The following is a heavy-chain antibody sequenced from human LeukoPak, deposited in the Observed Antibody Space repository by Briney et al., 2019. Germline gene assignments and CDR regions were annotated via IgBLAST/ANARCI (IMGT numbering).Heavy chain of an antibody. CDR2: IYYSGST. CDR3: ARTICGGSCYFDY. D-gene: IGHD2-15*01. J-gene: IGHJ4*02. V-gene: IGHV4-30-4*01. Sequence: SETLSLTCTVSGGSISSGDYYWGWIRQPPGKGLEWIGYIYYSGSTYYNPSLKSRVTISVDTSKNQFSLKLSSVTAADTAVYYCARTICGGSCYFDYWGQGTLVTVSS. CDR1: GGSISSGDYY.